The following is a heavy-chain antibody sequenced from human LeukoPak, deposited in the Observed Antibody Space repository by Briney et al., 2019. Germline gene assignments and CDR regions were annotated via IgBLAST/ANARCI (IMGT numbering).Heavy chain of an antibody. CDR1: GFTFSSYW. Sequence: GGSLRLSCAASGFTFSSYWMSWVRQAPGKGLEWVANIKQDGNEKYYVDSVKGRFTISRDNARDSLYLQMNSLRAEDTAVYYCARDVYCSSTSCYASLHFDYWGQGTLVTVSS. CDR2: IKQDGNEK. V-gene: IGHV3-7*01. D-gene: IGHD2-2*01. J-gene: IGHJ4*02. CDR3: ARDVYCSSTSCYASLHFDY.